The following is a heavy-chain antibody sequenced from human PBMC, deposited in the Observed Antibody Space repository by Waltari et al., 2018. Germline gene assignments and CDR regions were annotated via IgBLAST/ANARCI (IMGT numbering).Heavy chain of an antibody. D-gene: IGHD3-10*01. J-gene: IGHJ4*02. Sequence: EVQLLESGGGLVQPGGSLRLSCAASGFTFSSYAMSWVRQAPGQGLEWVSAISGSGGSTYYADSVKGRFTISRDNSKNTLYLQMNSLRAEDTAVYYCAKVVRDYYGSGSYFIGDRWGQGTLVTVSS. CDR3: AKVVRDYYGSGSYFIGDR. V-gene: IGHV3-23*01. CDR2: ISGSGGST. CDR1: GFTFSSYA.